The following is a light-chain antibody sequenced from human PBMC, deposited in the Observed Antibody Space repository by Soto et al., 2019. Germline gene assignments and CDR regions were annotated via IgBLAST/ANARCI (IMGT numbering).Light chain of an antibody. Sequence: QSVLTQPASVSGSPGQSIAISCTGTSSDVGAYNYVSWYQRHPGKAPKVMIYEVTNRPSGVSTRFSGSKSGNTASLTISGLQAEDEADYYCSSYTTSSTLVFGGGTKLTVL. CDR1: SSDVGAYNY. CDR2: EVT. CDR3: SSYTTSSTLV. J-gene: IGLJ2*01. V-gene: IGLV2-14*01.